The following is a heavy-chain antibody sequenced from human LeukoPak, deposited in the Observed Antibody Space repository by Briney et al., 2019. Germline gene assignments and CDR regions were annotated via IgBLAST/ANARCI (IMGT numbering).Heavy chain of an antibody. CDR1: GGTFSSYT. J-gene: IGHJ4*02. CDR2: FIPILGIA. D-gene: IGHD2-15*01. V-gene: IGHV1-69*04. Sequence: SVKVSCKASGGTFSSYTISWVRQAPGQGLEWMGRFIPILGIANYAQKFQGRVTITADKSTSTAYMELSSLRSEDTAVYYCAREVVADPFDYWGQGTLVTVSS. CDR3: AREVVADPFDY.